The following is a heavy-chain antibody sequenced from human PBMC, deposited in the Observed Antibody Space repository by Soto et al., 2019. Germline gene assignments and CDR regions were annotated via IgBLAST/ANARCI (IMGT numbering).Heavy chain of an antibody. Sequence: QVTLKESGPVLVKPTEPLTLTCSVSGFSLTNGRMGVSWIRQPPGKALEWLAHFFSDAKRSYSTSMQSRLNMSKDSSGSQVVLTMTNMAPADTATYFCARMDGDYNYYGLDVWGHGIAVTVSS. CDR2: FFSDAKR. V-gene: IGHV2-26*01. D-gene: IGHD4-17*01. CDR1: GFSLTNGRMG. CDR3: ARMDGDYNYYGLDV. J-gene: IGHJ6*02.